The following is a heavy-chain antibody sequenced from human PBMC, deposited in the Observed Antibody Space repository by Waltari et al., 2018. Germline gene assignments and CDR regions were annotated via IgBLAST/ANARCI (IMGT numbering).Heavy chain of an antibody. CDR1: GAYFESSSHY. Sequence: QVQLQESGPGLVKPSETLSLTCSVSGAYFESSSHYWGWVRQPPGKGLEWIGSIYYSGSTSYNPSLKSRVNMSVDTANYQFSLKVTSVTAADTAIYYCARTAYDHLTGYPTLDHWGQGILVTVSS. J-gene: IGHJ4*02. CDR2: IYYSGST. D-gene: IGHD3-9*01. V-gene: IGHV4-39*07. CDR3: ARTAYDHLTGYPTLDH.